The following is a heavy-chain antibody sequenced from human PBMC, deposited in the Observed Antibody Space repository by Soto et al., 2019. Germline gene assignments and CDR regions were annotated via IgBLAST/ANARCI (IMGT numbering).Heavy chain of an antibody. CDR3: ARGSIAAAGNWFDP. CDR1: GGSFSGYY. CDR2: INHSGST. Sequence: SETLSLTCAVYGGSFSGYYWSWIRQPPGKGLEWIGEINHSGSTNYNPPLKSRVTISVDTSRNQFSLKLSSVTAADTAVYYCARGSIAAAGNWFDPWGQGTLVTVSS. V-gene: IGHV4-34*01. J-gene: IGHJ5*02. D-gene: IGHD6-13*01.